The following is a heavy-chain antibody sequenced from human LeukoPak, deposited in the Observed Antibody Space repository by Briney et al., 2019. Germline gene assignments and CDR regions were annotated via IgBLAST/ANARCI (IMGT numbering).Heavy chain of an antibody. Sequence: GGSLRLSCAASGFIFSYYEMIWVRQAPGKGLEWLSYITSTGNTRHYGDSVKGRFTISRDNAKNSLYLQMDSLRAEDTAVYYCARSRGNYFDYWGQGTLVTVSS. CDR3: ARSRGNYFDY. CDR1: GFIFSYYE. V-gene: IGHV3-48*03. J-gene: IGHJ4*02. CDR2: ITSTGNTR. D-gene: IGHD5-24*01.